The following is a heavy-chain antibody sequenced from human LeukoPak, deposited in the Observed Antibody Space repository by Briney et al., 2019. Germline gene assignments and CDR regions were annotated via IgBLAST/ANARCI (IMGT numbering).Heavy chain of an antibody. CDR2: IYSGGNT. D-gene: IGHD3-22*01. J-gene: IGHJ4*02. V-gene: IGHV3-66*02. CDR3: AKTMSPYYYDSSGF. Sequence: PGGSLRLSCAASGFTVSSNYMTWVRQAPGKGLEWVSVIYSGGNTYYADSVKGRFTISRDNSKNTLYLQMNSLRAEDTAVYYCAKTMSPYYYDSSGFWGQGTLVTVSS. CDR1: GFTVSSNY.